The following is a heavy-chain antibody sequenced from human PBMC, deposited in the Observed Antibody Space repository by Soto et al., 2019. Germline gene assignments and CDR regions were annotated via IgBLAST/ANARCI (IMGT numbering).Heavy chain of an antibody. CDR3: ANRNYYHSSDYTYPYFDF. CDR1: GFTFSSYA. J-gene: IGHJ4*02. CDR2: ISGSGGST. D-gene: IGHD3-22*01. Sequence: GGSLRLSCAASGFTFSSYAMSWVRQAPGKGLEWVSAISGSGGSTYYADSVKGRFTISRDNSKNTLYLQMNSLRAEDTAVYYCANRNYYHSSDYTYPYFDFWGRGSLVTVSS. V-gene: IGHV3-23*01.